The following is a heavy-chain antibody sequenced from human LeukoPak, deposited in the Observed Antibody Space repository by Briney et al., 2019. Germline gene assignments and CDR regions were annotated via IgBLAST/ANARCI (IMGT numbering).Heavy chain of an antibody. CDR3: AKDFRIGYSAHFDY. CDR2: ISATGGST. D-gene: IGHD2-21*01. CDR1: GFTFYKYG. Sequence: GGSLRLSCAASGFTFYKYGMSWVRQAPGKGLEWVSAISATGGSTYYAGSVRGRFTISRDNSKNTLCLQMDSLRAEDTAVYYCAKDFRIGYSAHFDYWGQGALVTVSS. V-gene: IGHV3-23*01. J-gene: IGHJ4*02.